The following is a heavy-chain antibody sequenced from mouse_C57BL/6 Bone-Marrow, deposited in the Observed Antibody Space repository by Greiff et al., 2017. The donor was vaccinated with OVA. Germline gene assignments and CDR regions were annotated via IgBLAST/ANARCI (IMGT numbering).Heavy chain of an antibody. J-gene: IGHJ2*01. V-gene: IGHV1-59*01. CDR2: IDPSDSYT. D-gene: IGHD1-1*01. CDR1: GYTFTSYW. CDR3: ARRHYGSSY. Sequence: QVQLQQPGAELVRPGTSVKLSCKASGYTFTSYWMHWVKQRPGQGLEWIGVIDPSDSYTNYNQKFKGKATLTVDTSSSTAYMQLSSLTSEDAAVYYCARRHYGSSYWGQGTTLTVSS.